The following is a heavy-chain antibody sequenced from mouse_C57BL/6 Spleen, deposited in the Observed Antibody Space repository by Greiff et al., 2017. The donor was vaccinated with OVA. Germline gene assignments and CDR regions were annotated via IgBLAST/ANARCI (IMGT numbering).Heavy chain of an antibody. CDR2: ISDGGSYT. Sequence: VQLKESGGGLVKPGGSLKLSCAASGFTFSSYAMSWVRQTPEKRLEWVATISDGGSYTYYPDNVKGRFTISRDNAKNNLYLQMSHLKSEDTAMYYCATDYYGSSGYWGQGTSVTVSS. D-gene: IGHD1-1*01. V-gene: IGHV5-4*01. CDR1: GFTFSSYA. J-gene: IGHJ4*01. CDR3: ATDYYGSSGY.